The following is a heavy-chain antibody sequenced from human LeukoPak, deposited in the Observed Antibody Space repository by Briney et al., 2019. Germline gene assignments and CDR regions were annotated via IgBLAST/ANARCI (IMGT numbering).Heavy chain of an antibody. J-gene: IGHJ4*02. CDR3: AKAVAVAGSYFDY. CDR2: ISWNSGSI. Sequence: GRSLRLSCAASGFTFDDYAMHWFRQAPGKGLEWVSGISWNSGSIGYADSVKGRFTISRDNAKNSLYLQMNSLRAEDTALYYCAKAVAVAGSYFDYWGQGTLVTVSS. V-gene: IGHV3-9*01. CDR1: GFTFDDYA. D-gene: IGHD6-19*01.